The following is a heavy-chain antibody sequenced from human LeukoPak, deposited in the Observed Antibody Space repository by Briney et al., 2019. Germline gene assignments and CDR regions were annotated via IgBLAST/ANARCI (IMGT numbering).Heavy chain of an antibody. CDR2: IYYSGST. CDR1: GGSISSSSYY. D-gene: IGHD6-13*01. Sequence: SETLSLTCTVSGGSISSSSYYWGWIRQPPGKGLEWIGSIYYSGSTYYNPSLKSRVTISVDTSKNQFSLMLSSVTAADTAVYYCARQGAAAGQYYFDYWGQGTLVTVSS. CDR3: ARQGAAAGQYYFDY. J-gene: IGHJ4*02. V-gene: IGHV4-39*01.